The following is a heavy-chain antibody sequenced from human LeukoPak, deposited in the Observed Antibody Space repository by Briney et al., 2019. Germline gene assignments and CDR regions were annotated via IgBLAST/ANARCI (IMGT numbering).Heavy chain of an antibody. CDR1: GFTFSSYW. Sequence: GGSLRLSCAASGFTFSSYWMSWVRQAPGKGLEWVANIKQDGSEKYYVDSVKGRFTISRDNAKNSLYLQMNSLRAEDTAVYYCARDTFKGYCSSTSCYTYYYGMDVWGQGTTVTVSS. CDR2: IKQDGSEK. J-gene: IGHJ6*02. V-gene: IGHV3-7*01. D-gene: IGHD2-2*01. CDR3: ARDTFKGYCSSTSCYTYYYGMDV.